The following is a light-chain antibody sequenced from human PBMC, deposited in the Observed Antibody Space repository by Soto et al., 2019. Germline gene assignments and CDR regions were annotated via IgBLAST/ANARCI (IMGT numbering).Light chain of an antibody. Sequence: QSALTQPPSLSGTPGQRVTISCSGSTSNIAGNTVHWYQHLPETAPKLLIFSDNVRPSGVPDRFTASKSGTSASLAISGLRSEDDGDYYCATWDDSLNGWVFGGGTKLTVL. CDR1: TSNIAGNT. CDR2: SDN. CDR3: ATWDDSLNGWV. V-gene: IGLV1-44*01. J-gene: IGLJ3*02.